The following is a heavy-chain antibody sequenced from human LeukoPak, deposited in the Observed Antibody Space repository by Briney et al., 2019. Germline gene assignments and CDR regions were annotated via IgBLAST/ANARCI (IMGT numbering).Heavy chain of an antibody. CDR3: ARGRSQLWFFNY. D-gene: IGHD3-10*01. V-gene: IGHV1-46*01. CDR2: INPSSDST. CDR1: GYTFTTYY. J-gene: IGHJ4*02. Sequence: ASVKVSCKASGYTFTTYYIHWVRQAPGQGLKWMGMINPSSDSTSYAQKFQGRVTMTRDTSTTTVYMELSSLISDDTAVYFCARGRSQLWFFNYWGQGTLVTVSS.